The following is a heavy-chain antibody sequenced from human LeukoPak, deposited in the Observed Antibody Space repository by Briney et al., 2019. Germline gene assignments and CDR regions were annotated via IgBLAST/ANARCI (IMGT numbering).Heavy chain of an antibody. CDR3: ASNYYDSSGYSAPLGY. CDR1: GGSISSSNW. J-gene: IGHJ4*02. V-gene: IGHV4-4*02. CDR2: IYHSGST. D-gene: IGHD3-22*01. Sequence: SGTLSLTCAVSGGSISSSNWWSWVRQPPGKGLEWIGEIYHSGSTNYNPSLKSRVTISVDKSKNQFSLKLSSVTAADTAVYYCASNYYDSSGYSAPLGYWGQGTLATVSS.